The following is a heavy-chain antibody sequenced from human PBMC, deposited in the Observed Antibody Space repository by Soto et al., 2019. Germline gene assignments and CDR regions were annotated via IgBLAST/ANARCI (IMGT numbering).Heavy chain of an antibody. CDR1: CGSIRSVGYS. CDR2: MYRCGIX. CDR3: ARVADY. Sequence: SETLSRTCAVSCGSIRSVGYSWSWIRQPPGKCLEWIGYMYRCGIXXYNPSLKXXVSIWIERSKXRFSLSRSSVTAADAAVYYCARVADYWCQGILVTV. V-gene: IGHV4-30-2*01. J-gene: IGHJ4*02.